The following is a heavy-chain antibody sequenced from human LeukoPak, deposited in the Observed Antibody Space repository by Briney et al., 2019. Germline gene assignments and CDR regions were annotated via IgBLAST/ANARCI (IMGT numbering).Heavy chain of an antibody. V-gene: IGHV3-53*01. J-gene: IGHJ4*02. CDR1: GFIVSRNY. CDR2: IYTGGDT. CDR3: ARDRRYSSSWYFWN. Sequence: PGGSLRLSCGVSGFIVSRNYMSCVRQAPGKGLEWVSIIYTGGDTYYADSVKGRFTISRDNSNNTLYLQMNSLRAEDTGMYYCARDRRYSSSWYFWNWGQGTLVTVSS. D-gene: IGHD6-13*01.